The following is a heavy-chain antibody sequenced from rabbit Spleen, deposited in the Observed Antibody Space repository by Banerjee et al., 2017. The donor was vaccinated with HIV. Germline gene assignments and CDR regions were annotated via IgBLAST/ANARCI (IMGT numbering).Heavy chain of an antibody. CDR3: ASTGGTHDIYGLGMDL. Sequence: QEQVVESGGGLVQPGGSLKLSCKASGFDFSSYGVSWVRQVPGKGLEWIGYIDPVFGIAYYATWVSGRFSISKTSSITVTLQMTSLTGADTATYFCASTGGTHDIYGLGMDLWGPGTLVTVS. CDR1: GFDFSSYG. D-gene: IGHD6-1*01. J-gene: IGHJ4*01. CDR2: IDPVFGIA. V-gene: IGHV1S39*01.